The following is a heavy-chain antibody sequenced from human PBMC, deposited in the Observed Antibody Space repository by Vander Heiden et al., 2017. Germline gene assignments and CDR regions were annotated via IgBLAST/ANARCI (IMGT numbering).Heavy chain of an antibody. V-gene: IGHV3-23*01. CDR3: CGEKATWFDP. Sequence: EVQLLESGGGLVQPGGSLRLSCAASGFHCSSYAMTWVRQAPGKGLEWVSPISGSGTSTEDADSVKGRFTISRDNSKNTLYLKMKILRVDDSAIYYSCGEKATWFDPWGQGTLVTVSS. CDR1: GFHCSSYA. D-gene: IGHD2-15*01. J-gene: IGHJ5*02. CDR2: ISGSGTST.